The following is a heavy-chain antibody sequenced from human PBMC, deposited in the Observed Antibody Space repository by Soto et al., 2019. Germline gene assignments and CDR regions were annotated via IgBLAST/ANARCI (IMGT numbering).Heavy chain of an antibody. Sequence: QVQLVQSGAEVKKPGSSVKVSCKASRGTFSSYAISWVRQAPGQGLEWMGGIVPIFGTANYAQKFQGRVTITADESTSTAYMELSSLRSADTAVYYCARDARKYYYDSSGALYYFDYWGQGTLVTVSS. CDR3: ARDARKYYYDSSGALYYFDY. CDR2: IVPIFGTA. J-gene: IGHJ4*02. V-gene: IGHV1-69*01. D-gene: IGHD3-22*01. CDR1: RGTFSSYA.